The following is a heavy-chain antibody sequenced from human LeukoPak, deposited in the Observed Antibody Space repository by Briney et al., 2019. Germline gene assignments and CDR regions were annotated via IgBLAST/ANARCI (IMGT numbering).Heavy chain of an antibody. CDR1: RFTFSSYG. CDR3: ACLTTADAFDI. V-gene: IGHV3-23*01. CDR2: ISGSGGTT. Sequence: GGSLRLSCAASRFTFSSYGMSWVRQSPGKGLEWVSAISGSGGTTYYADSVKGRFTISRDNSKNTLYLQMNSLRVEDTAVYYCACLTTADAFDIWGQGTMVTVSS. D-gene: IGHD3-22*01. J-gene: IGHJ3*02.